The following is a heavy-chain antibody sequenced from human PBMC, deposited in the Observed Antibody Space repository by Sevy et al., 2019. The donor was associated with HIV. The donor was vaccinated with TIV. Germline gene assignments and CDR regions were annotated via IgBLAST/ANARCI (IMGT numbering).Heavy chain of an antibody. CDR1: GFTFSSYA. J-gene: IGHJ6*02. CDR3: ARRDEYSSSSRYYYYGMDV. CDR2: ISYDGSNK. Sequence: GGSLRLSCAASGFTFSSYAMHWVRQAPGKGLEWVAVISYDGSNKYYADSVKGRFTISRDNSKNTLYLQMNSLRAEDTAVYYCARRDEYSSSSRYYYYGMDVWGHGTTVTVSS. V-gene: IGHV3-30*04. D-gene: IGHD6-6*01.